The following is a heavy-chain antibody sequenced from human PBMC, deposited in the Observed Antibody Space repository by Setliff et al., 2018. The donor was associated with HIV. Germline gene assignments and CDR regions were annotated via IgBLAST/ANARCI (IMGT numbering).Heavy chain of an antibody. CDR1: GASIRGHY. J-gene: IGHJ3*02. D-gene: IGHD3-22*01. CDR3: ARSLVPSGYYYGRHALDI. V-gene: IGHV4-59*08. Sequence: ASETLSLTCSVSGASIRGHYWSWIRQSPGKGLEWIGNIYYSGNTNYNPSFKSRVTISVDTSKNQFSLRVNPVTAADTAVYYCARSLVPSGYYYGRHALDIWGQGTKVTVSS. CDR2: IYYSGNT.